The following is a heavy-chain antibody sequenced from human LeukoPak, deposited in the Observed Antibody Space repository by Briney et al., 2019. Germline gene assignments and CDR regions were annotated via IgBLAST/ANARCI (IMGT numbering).Heavy chain of an antibody. CDR1: GGSISSSNW. Sequence: SGTLSLTCAVSGGSISSSNWWSWIRQPPGKGLEWIGEIYHSGSTNYNPSLKSRVTISVDKSKNQFSLKLSSVTAADTAVYYCARSTPHYCSSTSCYTLYGMDVWGQGTTVTVSS. V-gene: IGHV4-4*02. D-gene: IGHD2-2*02. CDR3: ARSTPHYCSSTSCYTLYGMDV. J-gene: IGHJ6*02. CDR2: IYHSGST.